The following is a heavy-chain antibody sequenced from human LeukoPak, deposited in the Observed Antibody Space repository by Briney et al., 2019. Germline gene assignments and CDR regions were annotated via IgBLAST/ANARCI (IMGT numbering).Heavy chain of an antibody. Sequence: ASVKVSCKASGYTFTSYYMHWVRQAPRQGLEWMGIINPSGGSTSYAQKFQGRVTMTRDTSTSTVYMELSSLRSEDAAVYYCARDGEYQLLSYNWFDPWGQGTLVTVSS. CDR1: GYTFTSYY. V-gene: IGHV1-46*01. CDR3: ARDGEYQLLSYNWFDP. CDR2: INPSGGST. J-gene: IGHJ5*02. D-gene: IGHD2-2*01.